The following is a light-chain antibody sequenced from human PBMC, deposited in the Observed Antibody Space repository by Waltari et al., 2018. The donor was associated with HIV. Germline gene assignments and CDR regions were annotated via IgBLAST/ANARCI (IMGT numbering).Light chain of an antibody. CDR2: AAS. J-gene: IGKJ4*01. Sequence: AIQMTQSPASLSASVGDRVTITCRASQGIRNDLGWYQQKPGKAPKLLIYAASSLQSGVPARFSGSGSGTDFTLTISSLQPEDFAIYYCLQDHNFPLTFGGGTKVEI. CDR3: LQDHNFPLT. V-gene: IGKV1-6*01. CDR1: QGIRND.